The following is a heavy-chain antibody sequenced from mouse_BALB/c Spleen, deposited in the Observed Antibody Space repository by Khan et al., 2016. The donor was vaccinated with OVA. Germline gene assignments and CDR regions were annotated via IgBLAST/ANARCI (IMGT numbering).Heavy chain of an antibody. J-gene: IGHJ3*01. CDR1: GYSITSDYA. V-gene: IGHV3-2*02. CDR3: ARGVRLTY. Sequence: VQLKESGPGLVKPSQSLSLTCTVTGYSITSDYAWNWLRQFPGNKLEWMGYINYSGSTSYNPSLKSRISITRDTSMNQFFLQLNSVTTEDTATYYCARGVRLTYWGQGTLVTVSA. CDR2: INYSGST. D-gene: IGHD2-14*01.